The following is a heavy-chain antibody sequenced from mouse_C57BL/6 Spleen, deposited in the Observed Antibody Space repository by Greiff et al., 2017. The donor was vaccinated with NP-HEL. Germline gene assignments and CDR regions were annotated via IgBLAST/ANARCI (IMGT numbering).Heavy chain of an antibody. V-gene: IGHV5-12*01. D-gene: IGHD2-3*01. CDR1: GFTFSDYY. Sequence: EVQGVESGGGLVQPGGSLKLSCAASGFTFSDYYMYWVRQTPEKRLEWVAYISNGGGSSYYPDTVKGRFTISRDNAKNTLYLQMSRLKSEDTAMYYCARSYDGYFAYWGQGTLVTVSA. CDR3: ARSYDGYFAY. J-gene: IGHJ3*01. CDR2: ISNGGGSS.